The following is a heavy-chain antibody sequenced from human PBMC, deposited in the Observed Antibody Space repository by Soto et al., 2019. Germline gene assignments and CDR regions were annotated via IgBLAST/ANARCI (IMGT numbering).Heavy chain of an antibody. V-gene: IGHV3-30-3*01. CDR3: ARETDYGMDV. CDR1: GFTFSSYA. J-gene: IGHJ6*02. Sequence: QVQLVESGGGVVQPGRSLRLSCAASGFTFSSYAMHWVHQAPGKGLEWVALISYDGSNKYYADSVKGRFTISRDNSKNTLYLQMNSLRAEDTAVYYCARETDYGMDVWGQGTTVTVSS. CDR2: ISYDGSNK.